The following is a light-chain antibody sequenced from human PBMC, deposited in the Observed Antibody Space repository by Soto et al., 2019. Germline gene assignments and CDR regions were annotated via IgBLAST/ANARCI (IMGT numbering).Light chain of an antibody. CDR1: QSVSSSY. V-gene: IGKV3-15*01. Sequence: IMLKQSPGTLSLSPGERATLSCRASQSVSSSYLAWYQQKPGQAPRLLIYAASTRATGIPARFSGSGSGTEFTLTISSLQSEDFAVYYCQQYNTWPPITFGQGTRLEIK. CDR3: QQYNTWPPIT. CDR2: AAS. J-gene: IGKJ5*01.